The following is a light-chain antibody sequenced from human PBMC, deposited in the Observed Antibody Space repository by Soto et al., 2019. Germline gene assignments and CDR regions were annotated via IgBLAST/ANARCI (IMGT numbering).Light chain of an antibody. Sequence: EIEMTQSPATLSVSPGERATLSCSASQSVSSDLAWYHQKPGQAPRLLIYGASTRATGIPARFSGSGSGTEFTLTINSLQSEDFAVYYCQQYNNWPRTFGQGAKVDIK. J-gene: IGKJ1*01. CDR2: GAS. CDR3: QQYNNWPRT. CDR1: QSVSSD. V-gene: IGKV3-15*01.